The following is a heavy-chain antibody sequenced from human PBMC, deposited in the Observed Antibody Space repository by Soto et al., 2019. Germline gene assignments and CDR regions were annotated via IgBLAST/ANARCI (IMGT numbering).Heavy chain of an antibody. J-gene: IGHJ6*03. CDR2: ISSNGGST. CDR1: GFTFSSYA. Sequence: GGSLRLSCAASGFTFSSYAMHWVRQAPGKGLEYVSAISSNGGSTYYANSVKGRFTISRDNSKSTLYLQMGSLRAEDMAVYYCARDLRDYYYYYYMDVWGKGTTVTVSS. V-gene: IGHV3-64*01. CDR3: ARDLRDYYYYYYMDV.